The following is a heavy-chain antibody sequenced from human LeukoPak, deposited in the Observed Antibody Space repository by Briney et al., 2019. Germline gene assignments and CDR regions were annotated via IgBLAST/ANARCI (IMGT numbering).Heavy chain of an antibody. CDR2: MNPNSGNT. Sequence: ASVKVSCKASGYTFTSYDINWVRQATGQGLEWMGWMNPNSGNTGYAQKFQGRVTITRNTSISTAYMELSSLRAEDTAVYYCAKGPRGAEYFQHWGQGTLVTVSS. CDR3: AKGPRGAEYFQH. D-gene: IGHD5-24*01. CDR1: GYTFTSYD. J-gene: IGHJ1*01. V-gene: IGHV1-8*03.